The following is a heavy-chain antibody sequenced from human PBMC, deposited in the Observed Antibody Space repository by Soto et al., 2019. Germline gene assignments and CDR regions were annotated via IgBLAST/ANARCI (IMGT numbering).Heavy chain of an antibody. D-gene: IGHD6-13*01. V-gene: IGHV1-24*01. J-gene: IGHJ4*02. Sequence: ASVKVSCKVSGYTLTELSMHWVRQAPGKGLEWMGGFDPEDGETIYAQKFQGRVTMTEDTSTDTAYMELSSLRSEDTAVYYCATAIGAAGRYYFDYWGQGTLVTVSS. CDR3: ATAIGAAGRYYFDY. CDR1: GYTLTELS. CDR2: FDPEDGET.